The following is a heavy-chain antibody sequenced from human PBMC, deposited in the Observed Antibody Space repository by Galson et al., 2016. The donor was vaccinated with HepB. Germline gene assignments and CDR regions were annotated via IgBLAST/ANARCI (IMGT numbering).Heavy chain of an antibody. CDR3: ARGSGYLIDY. CDR1: GFTFSGFW. D-gene: IGHD5-18*01. V-gene: IGHV3-7*04. CDR2: IKEAGSDK. J-gene: IGHJ4*02. Sequence: SLRLSCAASGFTFSGFWMNWVRQAPGKGLEWVAIIKEAGSDKHYVDSVKGRFTISRDNAKNSLYLQMDSLRGEDTAVYYCARGSGYLIDYWGQGTLVTVSS.